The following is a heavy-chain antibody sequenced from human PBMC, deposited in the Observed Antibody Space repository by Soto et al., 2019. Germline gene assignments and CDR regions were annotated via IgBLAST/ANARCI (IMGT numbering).Heavy chain of an antibody. CDR3: VRARHYYESSGFFDY. J-gene: IGHJ4*01. CDR1: GYTFTNYG. Sequence: SVNVSCKASGYTFTNYGISWVRQAPGQGLEWMGWISAHNGNTNYAQKLQGRVAMTTDTSTSTAYMELRSLRSDDTAVYYCVRARHYYESSGFFDYWGQ. D-gene: IGHD3-22*01. V-gene: IGHV1-18*04. CDR2: ISAHNGNT.